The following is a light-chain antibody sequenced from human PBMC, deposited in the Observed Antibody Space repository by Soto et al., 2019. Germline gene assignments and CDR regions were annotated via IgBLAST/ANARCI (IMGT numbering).Light chain of an antibody. V-gene: IGKV3-15*01. Sequence: VMTQSPATLSVSPGERATLSCRAIQSINSNLAWYQQKPGQAPRLLMFRASIRATGFPARFSGSGSGTEFNITISSLQSEDSAIYYCQQYNNWPRATFGGGTKVDI. CDR2: RAS. CDR3: QQYNNWPRAT. CDR1: QSINSN. J-gene: IGKJ4*01.